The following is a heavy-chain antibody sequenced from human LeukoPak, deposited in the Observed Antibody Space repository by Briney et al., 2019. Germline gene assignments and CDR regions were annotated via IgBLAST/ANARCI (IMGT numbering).Heavy chain of an antibody. CDR1: GGSISSYY. CDR2: IYYSGST. V-gene: IGHV4-59*01. Sequence: PSETLSLTCTVSGGSISSYYWSWIRQPPGKGLEWIGYIYYSGSTNYNPSLKSRVTISVDTSKNQFSLKLSSVTAADTAVYYCARSTYDYEDYWGQGTLVTVPS. J-gene: IGHJ4*02. D-gene: IGHD4-17*01. CDR3: ARSTYDYEDY.